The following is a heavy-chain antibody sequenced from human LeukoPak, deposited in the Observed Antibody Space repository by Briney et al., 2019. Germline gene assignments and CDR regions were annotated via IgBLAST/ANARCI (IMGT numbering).Heavy chain of an antibody. J-gene: IGHJ4*02. D-gene: IGHD4-17*01. CDR3: ARVPPNTVTPPQYFDY. CDR1: GFTFSSYW. Sequence: PGGSLRLSCAASGFTFSSYWMSWVRQAPGKGLEWVANIKQDGSEKYYVDSVKGRFTISRDNAKNSLYLQMNSLRAKETAVYYCARVPPNTVTPPQYFDYWGQGPLVTVPS. CDR2: IKQDGSEK. V-gene: IGHV3-7*01.